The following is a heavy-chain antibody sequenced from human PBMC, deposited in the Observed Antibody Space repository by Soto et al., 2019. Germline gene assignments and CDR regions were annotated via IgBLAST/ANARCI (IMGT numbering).Heavy chain of an antibody. CDR1: GGTFSSYT. J-gene: IGHJ5*02. V-gene: IGHV1-69*04. CDR2: IIPILGIA. D-gene: IGHD4-17*01. CDR3: ARDDYGGGRLNTNWFDP. Sequence: SVKVSCKASGGTFSSYTISWVRQAPGQGLEWMGRIIPILGIANYAQKFQGRVTITADKSTSTAYMELSSLRSEDTAVYYCARDDYGGGRLNTNWFDPWGQGTLVTVS.